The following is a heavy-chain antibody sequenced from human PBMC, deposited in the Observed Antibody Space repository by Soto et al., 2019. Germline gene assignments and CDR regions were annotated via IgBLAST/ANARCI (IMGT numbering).Heavy chain of an antibody. D-gene: IGHD2-2*01. Sequence: VKVSCKASGGTFSSYAISWVRQAPGQGLEWMGGIIPIFGTANYAQKFQGRVTITADESTSTAYMELSSLRSEDTAVYYCARSCSSTSCYTYYYGMDVWGQGTTVTVSS. V-gene: IGHV1-69*19. CDR2: IIPIFGTA. J-gene: IGHJ6*02. CDR3: ARSCSSTSCYTYYYGMDV. CDR1: GGTFSSYA.